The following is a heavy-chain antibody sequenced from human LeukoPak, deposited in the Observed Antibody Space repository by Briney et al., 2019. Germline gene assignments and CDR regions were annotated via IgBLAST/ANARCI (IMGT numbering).Heavy chain of an antibody. CDR3: ARDYGDGSGSYYYFEY. CDR1: GFTFSSYA. CDR2: ISGSGGIT. J-gene: IGHJ4*02. D-gene: IGHD3-10*01. V-gene: IGHV3-23*01. Sequence: GGSLRLSCAASGFTFSSYAMSWVRQAPGKGLEWVSGISGSGGITYYADSVRGRFTISRDNSKNTLYLQMNSLRVEDTAVYYCARDYGDGSGSYYYFEYWGQGTLVTVSS.